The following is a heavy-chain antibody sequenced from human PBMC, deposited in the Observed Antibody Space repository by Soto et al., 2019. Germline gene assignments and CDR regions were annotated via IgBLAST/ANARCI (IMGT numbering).Heavy chain of an antibody. CDR1: GFTFDDYA. CDR2: ISWNSGSI. J-gene: IGHJ2*01. D-gene: IGHD6-13*01. CDR3: AQDMSSSDNYWYFDL. Sequence: EVQLVESGGGLVQPGRSLRLSCAASGFTFDDYAMHWVRQAPGKGLEWVSGISWNSGSIGYADSVKGRFTISRDNAKNSLYLQMNSLRAEDTALYYCAQDMSSSDNYWYFDLWGRGTLVTVSS. V-gene: IGHV3-9*01.